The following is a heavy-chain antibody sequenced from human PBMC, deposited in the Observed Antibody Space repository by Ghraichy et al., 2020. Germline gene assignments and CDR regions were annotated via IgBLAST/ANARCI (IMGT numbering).Heavy chain of an antibody. D-gene: IGHD3-10*02. J-gene: IGHJ6*02. CDR2: IYYTGVT. V-gene: IGHV4-59*08. Sequence: SETLSLTFTVSGGSISSYFWTWIRQPPGKGLEWIGYIYYTGVTNYHPSLKSRVTISVDSSKSQFSLKLSSVTAADTAVYYCARHDSKMFPPILSSYYYGMDVWGQGTTVIVSS. CDR1: GGSISSYF. CDR3: ARHDSKMFPPILSSYYYGMDV.